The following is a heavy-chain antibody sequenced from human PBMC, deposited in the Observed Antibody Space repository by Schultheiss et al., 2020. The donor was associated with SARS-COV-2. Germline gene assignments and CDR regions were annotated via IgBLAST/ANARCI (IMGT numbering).Heavy chain of an antibody. V-gene: IGHV3-30*01. CDR1: GFTFSSYA. D-gene: IGHD3-3*01. CDR2: ISYDGSNK. CDR3: ARDLLQARGFLEWLLYYYGMDV. Sequence: GESLKISCAASGFTFSSYAMHWVRQAPGKGLEWVAVISYDGSNKYYADSVKGRFTISRDNSKNTLYLQMNSLRAEDTAVYYCARDLLQARGFLEWLLYYYGMDVWGRGTTVTVSS. J-gene: IGHJ6*02.